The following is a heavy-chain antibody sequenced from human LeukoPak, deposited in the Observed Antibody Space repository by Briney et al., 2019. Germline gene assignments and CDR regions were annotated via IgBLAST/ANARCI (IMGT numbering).Heavy chain of an antibody. Sequence: GGSLRLSSAASGFTLSSNYMNWVRQAPGKGLEWVSVIYSGGTTYYADSVKGRVTISRDNSKSTLYLQMNSLRAEDTAVYYCARGSGWYRFDSWGQGTLVTVSS. CDR2: IYSGGTT. CDR1: GFTLSSNY. J-gene: IGHJ4*02. CDR3: ARGSGWYRFDS. V-gene: IGHV3-66*01. D-gene: IGHD6-19*01.